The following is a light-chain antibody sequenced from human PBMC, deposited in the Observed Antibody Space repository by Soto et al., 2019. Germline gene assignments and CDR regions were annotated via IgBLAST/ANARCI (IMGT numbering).Light chain of an antibody. J-gene: IGLJ1*01. CDR3: TSYTSSRTYV. Sequence: QSALTQPASVSGSPGQSITVSFTGTSNDVGAYNYVSWYQQHPGTAPKLMIYDVSNRPSGVSNRFSGSKSGNTASLTISGLQAEDEADYYCTSYTSSRTYVFGTGTKLPVL. CDR1: SNDVGAYNY. CDR2: DVS. V-gene: IGLV2-14*03.